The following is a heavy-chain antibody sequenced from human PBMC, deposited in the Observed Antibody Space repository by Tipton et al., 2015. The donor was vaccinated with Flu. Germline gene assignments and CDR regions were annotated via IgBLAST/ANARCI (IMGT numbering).Heavy chain of an antibody. D-gene: IGHD6-19*01. CDR2: IYSSGST. J-gene: IGHJ1*01. V-gene: IGHV4-39*07. CDR3: AREKDSSGSEYFQH. Sequence: LRLSCTVSGASISSRSYYWGWIRQSPGKGLEWIGCIYSSGSTYYNPSLKSRVTISLDTSKNQFSLKLSSVTAADTAVYYCAREKDSSGSEYFQHWGQGALVTVSS. CDR1: GASISSRSYY.